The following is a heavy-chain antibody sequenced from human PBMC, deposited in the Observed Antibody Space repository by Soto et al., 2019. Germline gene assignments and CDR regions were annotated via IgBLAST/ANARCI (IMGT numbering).Heavy chain of an antibody. Sequence: GESLKISCKGSGYSFTSYWIGWVRQMPGKGLEWMGIIYPGDSDTRYSPSFQGQVTTSADKSISTAYLQWSSLKASDTAMYYCARLFLGYGSRTSCLHGMDVWGQGTTVTASS. CDR3: ARLFLGYGSRTSCLHGMDV. CDR2: IYPGDSDT. D-gene: IGHD2-2*01. CDR1: GYSFTSYW. V-gene: IGHV5-51*01. J-gene: IGHJ6*02.